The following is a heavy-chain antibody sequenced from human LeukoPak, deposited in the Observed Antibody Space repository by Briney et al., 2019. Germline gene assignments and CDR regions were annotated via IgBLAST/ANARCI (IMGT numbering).Heavy chain of an antibody. Sequence: ASVRVSCKASGYTFTSYYLHWVRQAPGQGPEWMGWINPNSGGPNYAPEFQGRVTMTRDTSISTAYMELSRLRSDDTAVYYCARDYVGDNWFDPWGQGTLVTGSS. D-gene: IGHD3-16*01. CDR1: GYTFTSYY. CDR3: ARDYVGDNWFDP. CDR2: INPNSGGP. V-gene: IGHV1-2*02. J-gene: IGHJ5*02.